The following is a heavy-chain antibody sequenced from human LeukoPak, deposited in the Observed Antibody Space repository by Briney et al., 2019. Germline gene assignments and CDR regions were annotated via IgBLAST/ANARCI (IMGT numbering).Heavy chain of an antibody. CDR3: AKDPRGGGSSLINWFDS. D-gene: IGHD1-26*01. Sequence: GGSLRLSCVASGFDFSSYAMTWVRQAPGRGLEWVSTIGAYAARTYYADSVKGRFTTSRENSKSTLSLQMNSLRAEDTALYYCAKDPRGGGSSLINWFDSWGQGVWVTVSS. V-gene: IGHV3-23*01. CDR2: IGAYAART. CDR1: GFDFSSYA. J-gene: IGHJ5*01.